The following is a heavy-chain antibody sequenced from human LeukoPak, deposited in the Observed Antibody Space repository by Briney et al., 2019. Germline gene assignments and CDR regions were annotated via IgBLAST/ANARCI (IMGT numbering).Heavy chain of an antibody. CDR3: ARRYCSSTNCYAFDY. J-gene: IGHJ4*02. V-gene: IGHV3-21*01. Sequence: GGSLRLSCAASGFTFSSYSMNWVRQAPGKGLEWVSSISSSSSYIYYADSVKGRFTISRDNAKNSLHLQMNSLRAEDTAVYYCARRYCSSTNCYAFDYWGQGTLVTVSS. D-gene: IGHD2-2*01. CDR2: ISSSSSYI. CDR1: GFTFSSYS.